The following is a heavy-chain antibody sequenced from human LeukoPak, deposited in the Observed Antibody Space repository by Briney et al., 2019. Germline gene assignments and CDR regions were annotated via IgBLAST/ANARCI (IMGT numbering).Heavy chain of an antibody. J-gene: IGHJ4*02. CDR3: ARGLLGDDY. V-gene: IGHV4-59*01. D-gene: IGHD3-10*01. Sequence: SETLSLTCTVSGGSISSFYWSWIRPPPGKGLEWIGYIYYSGSTNYNPSLKSRVTISVDTSKNQFSLKLSSVTAADTAVYYCARGLLGDDYWGQGTLVTVSS. CDR2: IYYSGST. CDR1: GGSISSFY.